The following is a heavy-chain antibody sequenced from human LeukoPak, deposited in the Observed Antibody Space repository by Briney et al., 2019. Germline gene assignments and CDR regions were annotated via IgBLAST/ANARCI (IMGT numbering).Heavy chain of an antibody. D-gene: IGHD2/OR15-2a*01. J-gene: IGHJ5*02. CDR2: IYYSGST. V-gene: IGHV4-59*01. Sequence: SETLSLTCTVSGGSISSYYWSWIRQPPGKGLEWIGYIYYSGSTSYNPSLKSRVTISVDTSKNQFSLKLSSVTAADTAVYYCARDQVLLGFDPWGQGTLVTVSS. CDR3: ARDQVLLGFDP. CDR1: GGSISSYY.